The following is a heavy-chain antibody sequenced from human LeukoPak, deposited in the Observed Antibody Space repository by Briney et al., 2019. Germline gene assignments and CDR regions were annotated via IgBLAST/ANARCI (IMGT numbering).Heavy chain of an antibody. J-gene: IGHJ4*02. D-gene: IGHD1-26*01. CDR2: IRYDGNEK. CDR1: RFIFSDSV. V-gene: IGHV3-30*02. CDR3: AKDGSYGPDY. Sequence: GGSLRLSCAASRFIFSDSVMHGVRQAPGKGLEWVAFIRYDGNEKYFPESVKGQFTISRDNSKSKLHLQMNSLPGEDTCVYYCAKDGSYGPDYWGQGTLVTVSS.